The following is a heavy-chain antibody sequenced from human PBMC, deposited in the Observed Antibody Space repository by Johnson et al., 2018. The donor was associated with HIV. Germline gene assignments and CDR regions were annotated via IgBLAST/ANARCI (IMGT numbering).Heavy chain of an antibody. CDR3: AIEGEWLRLGSAFDI. Sequence: VQLVESGGGLVQPGGSLRLSCAASGFTFSSYAMSWVRQAPGQGLEWVSVISGNGGTTYYADSVKGRFTISRDNSKTTLYLQMNSLRAEYTAVYYCAIEGEWLRLGSAFDIWGHGTMVTVSS. CDR2: ISGNGGTT. V-gene: IGHV3-23*04. CDR1: GFTFSSYA. D-gene: IGHD5-12*01. J-gene: IGHJ3*02.